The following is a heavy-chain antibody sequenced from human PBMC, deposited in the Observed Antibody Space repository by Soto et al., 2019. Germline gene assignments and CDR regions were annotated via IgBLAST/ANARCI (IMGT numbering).Heavy chain of an antibody. V-gene: IGHV3-23*01. CDR3: AKDRGIQRNGPTHFDY. D-gene: IGHD5-18*01. CDR1: GFTFSKHA. J-gene: IGHJ4*02. Sequence: EVHLLESGGGLVQPGGSLRLSCAASGFTFSKHAMSWVRQAPGKGLEWVSGMSGSGVRTYYADSVKGRFTISRDNSKRTLYLQMNSLRAEDTAVYSCAKDRGIQRNGPTHFDYWGQGTLVTVSS. CDR2: MSGSGVRT.